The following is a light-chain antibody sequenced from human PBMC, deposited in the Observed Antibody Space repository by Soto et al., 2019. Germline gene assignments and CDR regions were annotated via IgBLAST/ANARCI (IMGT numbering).Light chain of an antibody. CDR3: RQLNSYPRT. J-gene: IGKJ1*01. CDR1: QVISSY. Sequence: IQMTQSPSSLSASVGDRVTITCRASQVISSYLDWYQQKPGRAPTLLIYGASTLQSGVPSRFRGGRSGTDNTLTISSLQPEDFATYDCRQLNSYPRTFGQGTEVELK. CDR2: GAS. V-gene: IGKV1-9*01.